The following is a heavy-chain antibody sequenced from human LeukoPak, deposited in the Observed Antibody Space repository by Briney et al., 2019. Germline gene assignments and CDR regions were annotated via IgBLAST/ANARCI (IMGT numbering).Heavy chain of an antibody. V-gene: IGHV1-18*01. CDR1: GYPFTSYG. CDR3: ARLMTTYSSGHDP. Sequence: ASVKVSCKASGYPFTSYGITWVRQAPGQGLEWLGWISGYNGNTNYAQNLQGRVTMTTDTSTSTAYMDLRSLRSDDTAVYYCARLMTTYSSGHDPWGQGTLVTVSS. D-gene: IGHD6-19*01. CDR2: ISGYNGNT. J-gene: IGHJ5*02.